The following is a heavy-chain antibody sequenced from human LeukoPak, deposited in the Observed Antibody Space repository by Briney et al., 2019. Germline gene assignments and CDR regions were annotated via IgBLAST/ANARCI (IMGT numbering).Heavy chain of an antibody. Sequence: ASVKVSCKASGYTFTDYYMLWVRQAPGQGLEWMGWINPNSGGTNYAQKFQGRVTMTRDTSISTAYMGLSRLRSDDTAVYYCARSDYDILTAYYIDYWGQGTLVTVSS. V-gene: IGHV1-2*02. J-gene: IGHJ4*02. CDR3: ARSDYDILTAYYIDY. D-gene: IGHD3-9*01. CDR1: GYTFTDYY. CDR2: INPNSGGT.